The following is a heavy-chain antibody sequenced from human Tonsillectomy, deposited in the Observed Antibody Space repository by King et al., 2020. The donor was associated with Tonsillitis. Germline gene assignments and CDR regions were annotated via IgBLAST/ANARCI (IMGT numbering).Heavy chain of an antibody. CDR1: GFTFDDYT. J-gene: IGHJ4*02. D-gene: IGHD3-16*01. V-gene: IGHV3-9*01. CDR3: AKDLGGSYGKYYFDY. CDR2: ISWNSGRI. Sequence: VQLVESWGGLVQPGRSLRLSCAASGFTFDDYTMHWVRQGPGKGLEWVSGISWNSGRIGYADSVKGRFTISRDNAKNSLYLQMNSLRDEDTALYYCAKDLGGSYGKYYFDYWGQGTLVTVSS.